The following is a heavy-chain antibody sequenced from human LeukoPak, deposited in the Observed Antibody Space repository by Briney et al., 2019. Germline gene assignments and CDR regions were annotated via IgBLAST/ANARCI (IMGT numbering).Heavy chain of an antibody. CDR3: ARGREIVVVPAASLNDF. CDR1: GYTFTSYG. CDR2: ISAYNGNT. Sequence: ASVKVSCKASGYTFTSYGISWVRQAPGQGLEWMGWISAYNGNTNCAQKLQGRVTMTTDTSTSTAYMELRSLRSDDTAVYYCARGREIVVVPAASLNDFWGQGTLVTVSS. V-gene: IGHV1-18*01. J-gene: IGHJ4*02. D-gene: IGHD2-2*01.